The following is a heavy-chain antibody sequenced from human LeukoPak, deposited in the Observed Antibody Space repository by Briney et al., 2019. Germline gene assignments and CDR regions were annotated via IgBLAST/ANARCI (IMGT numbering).Heavy chain of an antibody. J-gene: IGHJ5*02. CDR2: IYPGDSDT. CDR1: GYSFISHW. D-gene: IGHD6-13*01. V-gene: IGHV5-51*01. Sequence: GESLKISCKGSGYSFISHWIGWVRQMPGKGLEWMGIIYPGDSDTRYSPSFQGQVTISADKSLSTASLQWSSLKASDIAMYYCARSLYSSLGVWFDPWGQGTLVTVSS. CDR3: ARSLYSSLGVWFDP.